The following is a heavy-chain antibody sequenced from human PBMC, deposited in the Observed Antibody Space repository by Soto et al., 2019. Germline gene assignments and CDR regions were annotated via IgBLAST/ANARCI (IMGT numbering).Heavy chain of an antibody. D-gene: IGHD3-16*02. CDR2: IVPSLDTT. CDR1: GGTFSSSG. CDR3: ARWPQPRYTADPYAVDV. V-gene: IGHV1-69*11. J-gene: IGHJ6*02. Sequence: QVHLGQSGTEVKKPGSSVKVSCKASGGTFSSSGFSWVRQAPGQGLEWMGMIVPSLDTTNYAPKFQARVTITADVVTSTAYMELRSLRSEDTAVYYCARWPQPRYTADPYAVDVWGQGTRVIVSS.